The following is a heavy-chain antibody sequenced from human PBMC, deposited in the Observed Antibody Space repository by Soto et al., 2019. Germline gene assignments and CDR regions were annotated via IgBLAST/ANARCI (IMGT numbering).Heavy chain of an antibody. D-gene: IGHD3-22*01. J-gene: IGHJ4*02. V-gene: IGHV3-21*01. Sequence: PGGSLRLSCAASGFTVGDYDMSWVRQAPGKGLEWVSSISSSSSYIYYADSVKGRFTISRDNAKNSLYLQMNSLRAEDTAVYYCARDYYDSSGYLAPLDYWGQGTLVTVSS. CDR3: ARDYYDSSGYLAPLDY. CDR1: GFTVGDYD. CDR2: ISSSSSYI.